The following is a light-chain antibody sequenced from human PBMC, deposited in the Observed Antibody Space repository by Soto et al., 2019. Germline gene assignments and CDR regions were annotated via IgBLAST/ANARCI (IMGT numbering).Light chain of an antibody. V-gene: IGLV2-11*01. J-gene: IGLJ3*02. CDR1: SSDVGGYNH. Sequence: QSALTQPRSVSGSPGQSVTISCTGTSSDVGGYNHVSWYQHHPGKAPKLMISDVSKRPSGVPDRFSASKSGNTASLTISGLQAEDEADYYCCSYAGSYTWVFGGGTKLTVL. CDR2: DVS. CDR3: CSYAGSYTWV.